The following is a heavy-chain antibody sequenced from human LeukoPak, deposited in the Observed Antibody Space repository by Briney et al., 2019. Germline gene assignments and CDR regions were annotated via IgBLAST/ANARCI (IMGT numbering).Heavy chain of an antibody. D-gene: IGHD3-16*01. CDR1: GFTFGRFA. Sequence: PGGSLRLSCEASGFTFGRFAMSWVRQAPGKGLEWRSGISASGHYIYNADSVKGRFTISRDNSKNTLYIEMNSLRAEDTAVYYCARDGSWGDYHLYFYMDVWGKGTTVTVSS. J-gene: IGHJ6*03. V-gene: IGHV3-23*01. CDR2: ISASGHYI. CDR3: ARDGSWGDYHLYFYMDV.